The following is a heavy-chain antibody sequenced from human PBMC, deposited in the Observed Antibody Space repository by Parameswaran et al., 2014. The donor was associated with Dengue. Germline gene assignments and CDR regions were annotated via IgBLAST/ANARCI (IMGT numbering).Heavy chain of an antibody. CDR3: ARDDRSGYSSGWYYSYYYGMDV. J-gene: IGHJ6*04. V-gene: IGHV3-33*01. D-gene: IGHD6-19*01. CDR2: IWYDGSNK. Sequence: WIRQAPREGLEWVAVIWYDGSNKYYADSVKGRFTISRDNSKNTLYLQMNSLRAEDTAVYYCARDDRSGYSSGWYYSYYYGMDVWAKDHGHRLL.